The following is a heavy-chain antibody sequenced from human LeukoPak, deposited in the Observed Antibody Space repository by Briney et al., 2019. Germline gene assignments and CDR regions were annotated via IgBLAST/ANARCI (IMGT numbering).Heavy chain of an antibody. V-gene: IGHV4-39*01. D-gene: IGHD2-21*02. CDR3: ARHRIVVVTGVRDAFDI. CDR1: GGPISSSSYY. J-gene: IGHJ3*02. CDR2: IYYSGST. Sequence: PSETLSLTCTVSGGPISSSSYYWGWIRQPPGKGLEWIGSIYYSGSTYYNPSLKSRVTISVDTSKNQFSLKLSSVTAADTAVYYCARHRIVVVTGVRDAFDIWGQGTMVTVSS.